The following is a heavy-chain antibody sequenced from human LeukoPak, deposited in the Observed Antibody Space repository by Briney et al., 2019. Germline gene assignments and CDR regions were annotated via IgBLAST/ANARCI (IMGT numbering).Heavy chain of an antibody. CDR3: ARGGYSSGWYVRSHDY. Sequence: GGSLRLSCAASGFTVSSNYMSWVRQAPGKGLEYVSGISGSGGSTYYANSVKGRFIISRDNSKNTLYLQMGSLRAEDMAVYYCARGGYSSGWYVRSHDYWGQGTLVTVSS. CDR2: ISGSGGST. CDR1: GFTVSSNY. V-gene: IGHV3-64*01. D-gene: IGHD6-19*01. J-gene: IGHJ4*02.